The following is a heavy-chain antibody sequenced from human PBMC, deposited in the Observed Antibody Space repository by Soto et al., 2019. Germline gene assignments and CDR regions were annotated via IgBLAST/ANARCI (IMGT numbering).Heavy chain of an antibody. CDR1: GYTFTDYD. D-gene: IGHD3-22*01. CDR3: ARSGYYDSMCYYTPVYYYGMDV. CDR2: ISAYNGNT. J-gene: IGHJ6*02. Sequence: ASVKVSCKASGYTFTDYDINWVRQAPGQGLEWMGWISAYNGNTNYAQKLQGRVTMTTDTSTSTAYMELRSLRSDDTAVYYCARSGYYDSMCYYTPVYYYGMDVWGQGTTVTVPS. V-gene: IGHV1-18*01.